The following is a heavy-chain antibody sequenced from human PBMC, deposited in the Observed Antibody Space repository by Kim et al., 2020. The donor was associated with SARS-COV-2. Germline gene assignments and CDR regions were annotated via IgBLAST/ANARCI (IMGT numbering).Heavy chain of an antibody. D-gene: IGHD6-19*01. CDR2: ISYDGSNK. CDR3: AKDRTGIAVAGSAGRFEYFQH. J-gene: IGHJ1*01. CDR1: GFTFSSYG. V-gene: IGHV3-30*18. Sequence: GGSLRLSCAASGFTFSSYGMHWVRQAPGKGLEWVAVISYDGSNKYYADSVKGRFTISRDNSKNTLYLQMNSLRAEDTAVYYCAKDRTGIAVAGSAGRFEYFQHCGQGTLVTVSS.